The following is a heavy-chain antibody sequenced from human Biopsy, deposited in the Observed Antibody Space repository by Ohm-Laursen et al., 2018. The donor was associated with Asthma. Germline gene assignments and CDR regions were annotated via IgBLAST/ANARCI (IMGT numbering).Heavy chain of an antibody. J-gene: IGHJ3*02. CDR1: GYTFISYA. Sequence: ASVKVSCKASGYTFISYAIHWVRQAPGQRLGWMGWINAGIGNTKYSQKFQGRVTITRDTSASTAYMELSSLRSEDTAVYYCARTYYDFLTGQVNDAFAMWGQGTMVTVSS. V-gene: IGHV1-3*01. D-gene: IGHD3-9*01. CDR3: ARTYYDFLTGQVNDAFAM. CDR2: INAGIGNT.